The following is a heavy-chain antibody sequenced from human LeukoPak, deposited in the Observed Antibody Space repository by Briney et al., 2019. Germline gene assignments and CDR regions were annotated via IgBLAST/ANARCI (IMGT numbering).Heavy chain of an antibody. D-gene: IGHD4/OR15-4a*01. Sequence: ASVKVSCKASGYTFASYDINWVRQATGQGLEWMGWMNPNSGGTNYAQKFQGRVTITRNTSISTAYMELSSLRSEDTAVYYCARGRESVSVLGYYYYYMDVWGKGTTVTVSS. CDR1: GYTFASYD. J-gene: IGHJ6*03. V-gene: IGHV1-8*03. CDR2: MNPNSGGT. CDR3: ARGRESVSVLGYYYYYMDV.